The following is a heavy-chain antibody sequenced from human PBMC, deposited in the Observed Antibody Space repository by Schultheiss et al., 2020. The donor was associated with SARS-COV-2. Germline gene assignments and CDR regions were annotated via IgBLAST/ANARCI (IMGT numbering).Heavy chain of an antibody. Sequence: GESLKISCAASGFTFDDYGMSWVRQAPGKGLEWVAVVSDDGNNKYYADSVKGRFTVSRDNSKNTLYLQMNSLRAEDTAVYYCAREWTAAPFDYWGQGTLVTVSS. V-gene: IGHV3-30*03. CDR3: AREWTAAPFDY. CDR2: VSDDGNNK. D-gene: IGHD2-2*01. CDR1: GFTFDDYG. J-gene: IGHJ4*02.